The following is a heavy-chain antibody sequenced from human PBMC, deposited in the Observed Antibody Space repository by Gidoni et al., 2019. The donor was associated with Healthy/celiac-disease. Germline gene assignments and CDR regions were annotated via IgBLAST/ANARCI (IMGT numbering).Heavy chain of an antibody. CDR2: ISWNRVSI. Sequence: EVQLAESGGGVVQPGRSVRLYCAASGFTFDEYAMHWVRQAPGKGLEWVSGISWNRVSIGYADSVKGRFTISRDNAKNSLYLQMNSLRAEDTALYYCAKDIRPAVAGTYYYYYGMDVWGQGTTVTVSS. V-gene: IGHV3-9*01. J-gene: IGHJ6*02. CDR3: AKDIRPAVAGTYYYYYGMDV. CDR1: GFTFDEYA. D-gene: IGHD6-19*01.